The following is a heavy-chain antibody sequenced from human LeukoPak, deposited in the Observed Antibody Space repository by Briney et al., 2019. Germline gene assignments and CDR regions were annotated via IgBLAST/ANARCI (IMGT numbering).Heavy chain of an antibody. J-gene: IGHJ4*02. D-gene: IGHD3-10*01. Sequence: ASVKVSCKASGGTFSSYPISWVRQAPGQGLEWMGRIIPILGIANYAQKFQGRVTITADKSTSTAYMELSSLRSEDTAVYYCARGFERGKYGSGSYAFDYWGQGTPVTVSS. V-gene: IGHV1-69*04. CDR3: ARGFERGKYGSGSYAFDY. CDR1: GGTFSSYP. CDR2: IIPILGIA.